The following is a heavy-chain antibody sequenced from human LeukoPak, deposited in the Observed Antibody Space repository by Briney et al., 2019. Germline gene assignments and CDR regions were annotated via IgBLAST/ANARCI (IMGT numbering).Heavy chain of an antibody. CDR2: INPSGGRT. J-gene: IGHJ4*02. CDR1: GYTFTSYY. V-gene: IGHV1-46*01. Sequence: GASVKVSCKAAGYTFTSYYMHWVRQAPGQGLEWMGFINPSGGRTTYAQKFHGRVTLGRDTSTSTVYVELSSLRSEDTAVYYCAIGSQDGDYPFDHWGQGTLVTVSS. CDR3: AIGSQDGDYPFDH. D-gene: IGHD4-17*01.